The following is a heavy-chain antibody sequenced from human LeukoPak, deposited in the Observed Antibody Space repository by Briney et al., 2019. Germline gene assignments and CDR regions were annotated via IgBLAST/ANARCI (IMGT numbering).Heavy chain of an antibody. CDR2: ISDRGSHT. Sequence: PGGSLRLSCAGSGFSFSSYSMSWVRQAPGTGLEWVSVISDRGSHTYYADSVKGRFTISRDNSKNTLYLQMNGLRAEDTAVYYCAKDPKRFDYWGQGTLVTVSS. J-gene: IGHJ4*02. CDR3: AKDPKRFDY. V-gene: IGHV3-23*01. CDR1: GFSFSSYS.